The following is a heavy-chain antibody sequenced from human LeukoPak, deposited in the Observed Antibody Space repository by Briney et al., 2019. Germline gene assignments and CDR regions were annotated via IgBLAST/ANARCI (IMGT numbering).Heavy chain of an antibody. CDR1: GGSISSGGYS. V-gene: IGHV4-30-2*01. D-gene: IGHD2-2*03. J-gene: IGHJ3*02. Sequence: SETLSLTCTVSGGSISSGGYSWSWIRQPPGKGLEWIGYIYHSGNTYYNPSLKSRVTISVDRSKNQFSLKLSSVTAADTAVYYCATDLGYCSSSSCRAFDIWGQGTMVTVSS. CDR2: IYHSGNT. CDR3: ATDLGYCSSSSCRAFDI.